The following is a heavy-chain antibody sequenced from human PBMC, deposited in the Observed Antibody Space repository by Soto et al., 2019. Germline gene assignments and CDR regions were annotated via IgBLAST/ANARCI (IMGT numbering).Heavy chain of an antibody. D-gene: IGHD3-9*01. Sequence: SETLSLTCTVSGGSISSYYWSWIRQPPGKGLEWIGYIYYSGSTNYNPSLKSRVTISVDTSKNQFSLKLSSVTAADTAVYYCARHRYSQNWFDPWGQGTLVTVSS. CDR2: IYYSGST. CDR3: ARHRYSQNWFDP. J-gene: IGHJ5*02. CDR1: GGSISSYY. V-gene: IGHV4-59*08.